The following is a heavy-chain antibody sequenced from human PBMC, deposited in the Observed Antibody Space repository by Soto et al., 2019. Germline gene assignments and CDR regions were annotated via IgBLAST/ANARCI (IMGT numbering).Heavy chain of an antibody. CDR2: INAGNGNT. V-gene: IGHV1-3*01. J-gene: IGHJ2*01. D-gene: IGHD1-26*01. CDR3: ARGGSLYWYFVL. CDR1: GYTFTSYA. Sequence: QVQLVQSGAEVKKPGASVKVSCKASGYTFTSYAMHWVRQAPGQRLEWMGWINAGNGNTKYSQKFQGRVTITRDTSASTAYMELSSLRSEDTAVYYCARGGSLYWYFVLWGRGTLVTVSS.